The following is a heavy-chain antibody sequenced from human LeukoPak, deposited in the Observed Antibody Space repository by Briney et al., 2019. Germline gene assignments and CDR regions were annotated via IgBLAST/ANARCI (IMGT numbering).Heavy chain of an antibody. J-gene: IGHJ6*03. CDR1: GGTFSSYA. CDR2: IIPIIGTA. Sequence: SVKFSCKASGGTFSSYAISWVRQAPGQGLEWMGGIIPIIGTANYAQKFQGRVTITADESTSTAYMELSSLRSEDTAVYYCARGRIAAAGTEYYYYYYMDVWGKGTTVTVSS. CDR3: ARGRIAAAGTEYYYYYYMDV. V-gene: IGHV1-69*01. D-gene: IGHD6-13*01.